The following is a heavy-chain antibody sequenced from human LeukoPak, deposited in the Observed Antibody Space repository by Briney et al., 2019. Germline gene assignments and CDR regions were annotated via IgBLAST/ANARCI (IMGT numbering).Heavy chain of an antibody. CDR1: GYTFTSYD. CDR2: MNPNSGNT. J-gene: IGHJ4*02. V-gene: IGHV1-8*01. CDR3: ARSAPREGFDY. Sequence: GASVKVSCKASGYTFTSYDFNWVRQANAQGLEWMGWMNPNSGNTGYTQKFQGRDTLTRNTSISTAYKELSSLRSEDTAVYYCARSAPREGFDYWGQGTLVTVSS.